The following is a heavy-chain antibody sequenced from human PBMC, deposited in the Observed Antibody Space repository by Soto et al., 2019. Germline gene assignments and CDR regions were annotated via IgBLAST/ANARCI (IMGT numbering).Heavy chain of an antibody. CDR2: IIPIFGTA. D-gene: IGHD6-19*01. CDR1: GGTFSSYA. J-gene: IGHJ6*04. Sequence: QVQLVQSGAEVKKPGSSVKVSCKASGGTFSSYAISWVRQAPGQGLEWMGGIIPIFGTANYAQKFQGRVTITADKSTSTAYMELSSLRSEDTAVYYCAGAAVAGTRDYYYYGMDVWGKGPTVTVSS. V-gene: IGHV1-69*06. CDR3: AGAAVAGTRDYYYYGMDV.